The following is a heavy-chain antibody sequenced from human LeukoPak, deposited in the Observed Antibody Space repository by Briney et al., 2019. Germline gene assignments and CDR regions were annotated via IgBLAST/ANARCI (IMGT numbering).Heavy chain of an antibody. CDR1: GYSISSGYY. CDR2: IYHSGST. V-gene: IGHV4-38-2*02. J-gene: IGHJ6*03. Sequence: SETLSLTCTVSGYSISSGYYWGWIRQPPGKGVEWIGSIYHSGSTYYNPSPKSRVTISVDTSKNLFSLKLSSVTAADTAVYYCARVRKEGYYNYMDVWGKGTTVTVSS. CDR3: ARVRKEGYYNYMDV.